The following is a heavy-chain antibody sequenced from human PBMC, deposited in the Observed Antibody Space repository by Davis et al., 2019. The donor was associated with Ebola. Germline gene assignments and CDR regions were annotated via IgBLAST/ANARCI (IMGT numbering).Heavy chain of an antibody. J-gene: IGHJ5*02. V-gene: IGHV3-74*01. Sequence: HTGGSLRLSCTDSVITFSSYAMTWVRQAPGKGLVWVSRINSDGSSTSYADSVKGRFTISRDNAKNTLYLQMNSVRAEDTAVYYCARGIAAAGTGWFDPWGQGTLVTVSS. CDR1: VITFSSYA. CDR3: ARGIAAAGTGWFDP. CDR2: INSDGSST. D-gene: IGHD6-13*01.